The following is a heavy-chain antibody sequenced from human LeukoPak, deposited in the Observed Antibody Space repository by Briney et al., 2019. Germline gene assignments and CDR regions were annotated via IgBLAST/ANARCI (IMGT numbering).Heavy chain of an antibody. CDR1: DFTFSTYG. Sequence: GGSLRLSCAASDFTFSTYGMSWVRQAPGKGLEWVSITYSDSSTNYADSVKGRFTISRDTSQNTLSLQMNSLRAEGTAVYYCVRKNRDFNAAFDIWGQGTVVTVSS. V-gene: IGHV3-53*01. J-gene: IGHJ3*02. D-gene: IGHD2-21*02. CDR3: VRKNRDFNAAFDI. CDR2: TYSDSST.